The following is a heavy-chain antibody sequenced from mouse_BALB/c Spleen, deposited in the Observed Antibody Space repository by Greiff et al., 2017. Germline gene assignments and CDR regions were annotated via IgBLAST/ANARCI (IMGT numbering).Heavy chain of an antibody. CDR1: GYSITSDYA. CDR2: ISYSGST. D-gene: IGHD1-2*01. Sequence: DVQLQESGPGLVKPSQSLSLTCTVTGYSITSDYAWNWIRQFPGNKLEWMGYISYSGSTSYNPSLKSRISITRDTSKNQFFLQLNSVTTEDTATYYCAFTTARYFDVWGAGTTVTVSS. V-gene: IGHV3-2*02. J-gene: IGHJ1*01. CDR3: AFTTARYFDV.